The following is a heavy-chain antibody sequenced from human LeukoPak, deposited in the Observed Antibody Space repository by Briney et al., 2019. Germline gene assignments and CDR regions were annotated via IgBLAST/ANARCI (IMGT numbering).Heavy chain of an antibody. D-gene: IGHD3-22*01. CDR3: AREGSFDSSGYNDALDI. CDR1: GFIVSGKY. Sequence: GGSLRLSCAASGFIVSGKYMSWVRQAPGKGLEWVSVIRSDGSTSYADSVKGRFTISRDNSKNTLYLLMNSLRAEDTAVYCCAREGSFDSSGYNDALDIWGQGTMVTVSA. V-gene: IGHV3-53*01. J-gene: IGHJ3*02. CDR2: IRSDGST.